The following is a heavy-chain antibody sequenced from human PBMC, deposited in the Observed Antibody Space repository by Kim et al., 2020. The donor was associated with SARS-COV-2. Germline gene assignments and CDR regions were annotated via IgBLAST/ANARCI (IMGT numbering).Heavy chain of an antibody. CDR2: ISAYNGNT. D-gene: IGHD6-19*01. CDR3: ARRLSYSSGWYFDY. Sequence: ASVKVSCKASGYTFTSYGISWVRQAPGQGLEWMGWISAYNGNTNYPQKLQGRVTMTTVTSTSTAYMELTSLRSDDTAVYYCARRLSYSSGWYFDYWGQGTLVTVSS. V-gene: IGHV1-18*01. J-gene: IGHJ4*02. CDR1: GYTFTSYG.